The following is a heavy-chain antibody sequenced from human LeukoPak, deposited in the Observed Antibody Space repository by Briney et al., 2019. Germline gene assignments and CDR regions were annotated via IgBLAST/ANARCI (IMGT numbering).Heavy chain of an antibody. CDR1: GGTFSSYA. V-gene: IGHV1-18*01. CDR3: ASGSYYTFDY. Sequence: ASVKVSCKASGGTFSSYAISWVRQAPGQGLEWMGWISAYNGNTNYAQKLQGRVTMTTDTSTSTAYMELRSLRSDDTAVYYCASGSYYTFDYWGQGTLVTVSS. D-gene: IGHD3-10*01. CDR2: ISAYNGNT. J-gene: IGHJ4*02.